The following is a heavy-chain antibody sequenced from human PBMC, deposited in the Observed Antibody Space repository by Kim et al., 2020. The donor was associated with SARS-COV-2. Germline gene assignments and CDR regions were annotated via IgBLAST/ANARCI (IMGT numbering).Heavy chain of an antibody. V-gene: IGHV3-15*01. Sequence: AAPVKGRFTISGDDSKNTLYLQMNSLKTEDTAVYYCTTDTDSSGYFDFDYWGQGTLVTVSS. CDR3: TTDTDSSGYFDFDY. D-gene: IGHD3-22*01. J-gene: IGHJ4*02.